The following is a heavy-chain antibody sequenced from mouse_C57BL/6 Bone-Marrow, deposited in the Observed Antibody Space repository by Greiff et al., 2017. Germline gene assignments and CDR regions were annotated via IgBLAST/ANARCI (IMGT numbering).Heavy chain of an antibody. Sequence: QVQLKESGAELVRPGTSVKMSCKASGYTFTNYWIGWAKQRPGHGLEWIGDIYPGGGYTNYNEKFKGKATLTADKSSSTAYMQFSSLSSEDSAIYYCARRYYSGSSWYFDVWGTGTTVTVSS. CDR2: IYPGGGYT. CDR1: GYTFTNYW. CDR3: ARRYYSGSSWYFDV. V-gene: IGHV1-63*01. J-gene: IGHJ1*03. D-gene: IGHD1-1*01.